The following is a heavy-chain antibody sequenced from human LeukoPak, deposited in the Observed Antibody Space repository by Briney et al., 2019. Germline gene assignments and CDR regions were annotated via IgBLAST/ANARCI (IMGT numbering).Heavy chain of an antibody. Sequence: GASVKVSCKASGYIFTSYYMHWVRQAPGQGLEWMGIINTSGGSTSYAQKFQGRVTMTRDTSTSTVYMELSRLRSDDTAVYYCARGGKSELGTCDHWGQGTLVTVSS. CDR3: ARGGKSELGTCDH. D-gene: IGHD7-27*01. CDR2: INTSGGST. V-gene: IGHV1-46*01. J-gene: IGHJ4*02. CDR1: GYIFTSYY.